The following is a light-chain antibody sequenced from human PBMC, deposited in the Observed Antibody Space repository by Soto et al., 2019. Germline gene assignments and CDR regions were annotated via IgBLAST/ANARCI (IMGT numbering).Light chain of an antibody. CDR3: QQYGTSALT. V-gene: IGKV3-20*01. Sequence: TVLTQSPGTLSLSPGERATLSCRASQSVSSSYLVWYQQRPGQPPRLLIYGTSTRAAGISDRFSGSGSGTDFTLTIYRLEPGDSAVYYCQQYGTSALTFGGGTKV. J-gene: IGKJ4*01. CDR1: QSVSSSY. CDR2: GTS.